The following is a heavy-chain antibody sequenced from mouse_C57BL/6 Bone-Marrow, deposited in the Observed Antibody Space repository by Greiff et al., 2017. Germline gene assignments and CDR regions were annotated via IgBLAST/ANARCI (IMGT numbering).Heavy chain of an antibody. J-gene: IGHJ1*03. D-gene: IGHD1-1*01. CDR3: ARRRDYYGSSYGYFDV. CDR2: INPYNGDT. Sequence: VQLQQSGPELVKPGDSVKISCKASGYSFTGYFMNWVMQSHGKSLEWIGRINPYNGDTFYNQKFKGKATLTVDKSSSTAHMELRSLTSEESAVYYCARRRDYYGSSYGYFDVWGTGTTVTVSS. CDR1: GYSFTGYF. V-gene: IGHV1-20*01.